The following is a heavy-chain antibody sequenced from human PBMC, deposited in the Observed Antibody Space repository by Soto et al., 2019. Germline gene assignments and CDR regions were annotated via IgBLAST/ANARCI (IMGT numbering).Heavy chain of an antibody. CDR1: GGSISNYN. CDR2: VYSSGRI. V-gene: IGHV4-4*07. J-gene: IGHJ5*02. Sequence: QVQLQESGPGLVKPSETLSLTCTVSGGSISNYNWTWIRQPAGKGLEWIGRVYSSGRINYNPSLKSRVPMSIDTSKNELSLKLSSVTAADTAVYYCARDRGDSWFDPWGQGTLVTVSS. CDR3: ARDRGDSWFDP. D-gene: IGHD3-10*01.